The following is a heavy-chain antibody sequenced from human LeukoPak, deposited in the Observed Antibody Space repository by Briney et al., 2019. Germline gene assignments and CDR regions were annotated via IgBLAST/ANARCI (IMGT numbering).Heavy chain of an antibody. CDR3: ARDSTAYYKLDY. D-gene: IGHD3-22*01. J-gene: IGHJ4*02. CDR1: GGSIGSGNYY. CDR2: INYSGRT. V-gene: IGHV4-30-4*01. Sequence: SQTLSLTCAVSGGSIGSGNYYWNWIRQPPGKGLEWIGCINYSGRTYYNASLKSRLTISVDTSRNQFSLKLSSVTAADTAVYYCARDSTAYYKLDYWGQGTLVTVSS.